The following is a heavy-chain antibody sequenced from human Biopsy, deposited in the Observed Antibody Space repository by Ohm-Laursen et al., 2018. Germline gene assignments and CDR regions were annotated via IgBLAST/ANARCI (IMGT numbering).Heavy chain of an antibody. J-gene: IGHJ6*02. Sequence: GTLSLTCNVSGGSIRGSTYYWSWIRQTPGKGLQWIGEINHSGSTKYNSSLKSRVTISVDTSKNQFSLTVRSVTAADTAMYYCARGQDSSYLAYGMDVWGQGTTVTVSS. CDR3: ARGQDSSYLAYGMDV. CDR1: GGSIRGSTYY. D-gene: IGHD6-19*01. V-gene: IGHV4-39*07. CDR2: INHSGST.